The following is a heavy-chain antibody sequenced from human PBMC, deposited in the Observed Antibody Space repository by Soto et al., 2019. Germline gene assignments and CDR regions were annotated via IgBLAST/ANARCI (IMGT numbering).Heavy chain of an antibody. Sequence: ASVTVSCKASGYTFTGYYMHWVRQAPGQGLEWMGWINPNSGGTNYAQKFQGRVTMTRDTSISTAYMELSRLRSDDTAVYYCARDLEDIVATTPWANWFDPWGQGTRVTVSS. CDR3: ARDLEDIVATTPWANWFDP. CDR1: GYTFTGYY. D-gene: IGHD5-12*01. V-gene: IGHV1-2*02. J-gene: IGHJ5*02. CDR2: INPNSGGT.